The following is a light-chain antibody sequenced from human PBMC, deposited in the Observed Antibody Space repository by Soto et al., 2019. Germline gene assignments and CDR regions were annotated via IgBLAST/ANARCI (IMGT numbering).Light chain of an antibody. CDR2: HAS. CDR1: QSIDRW. V-gene: IGKV1-5*01. J-gene: IGKJ5*01. CDR3: QHYVGGPTVT. Sequence: DIQLTQSPSTLPASVGDRVAITCRASQSIDRWLAWYQQKPGKAPKILIYHASSLETGVPSRFSGSGSGTEFTLTISRLEPEDFALYYCQHYVGGPTVTFGQGTRLEIK.